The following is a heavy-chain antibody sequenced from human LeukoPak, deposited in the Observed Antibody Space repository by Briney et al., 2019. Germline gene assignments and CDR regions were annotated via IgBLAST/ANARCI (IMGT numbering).Heavy chain of an antibody. J-gene: IGHJ4*02. D-gene: IGHD5-18*01. Sequence: PSETLSLTCTVSGGSISSYYWSWIRQHPGKGLEWIGYIYYSGSTNYNPSLKSRVTISVDTSKNQFSLKLSSVTAADTAVYYCASEGGYSYGYGYWGQGTLVTVSS. CDR3: ASEGGYSYGYGY. CDR1: GGSISSYY. CDR2: IYYSGST. V-gene: IGHV4-59*08.